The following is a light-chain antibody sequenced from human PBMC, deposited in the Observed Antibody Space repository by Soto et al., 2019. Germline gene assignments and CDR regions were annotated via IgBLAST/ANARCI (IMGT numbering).Light chain of an antibody. CDR1: QSISNY. J-gene: IGKJ3*01. Sequence: DIQMTQSPSSLSASVGDRVTITCRPSQSISNYLNWYQQQPGKAPKLLIYAASNLQSGVPSRFSGSGSGTDFTLTISSLQPEDFAAYYCQQSYSTPFTFGPGTKVEIK. V-gene: IGKV1-39*01. CDR2: AAS. CDR3: QQSYSTPFT.